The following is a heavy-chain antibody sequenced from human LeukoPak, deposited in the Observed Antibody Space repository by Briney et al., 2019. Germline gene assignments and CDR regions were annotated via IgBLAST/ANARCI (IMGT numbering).Heavy chain of an antibody. D-gene: IGHD6-19*01. Sequence: SETLSLTCTVSGGSFSSCSASRFCRAPGREPPGKGLEWVGGSYYNGSTFYNPSLKSRVTISVDTSKSQISLRLSSVTAADTAVYYGVRTYSIGWSTGVFVIWGQGTMVTVSS. CDR3: VRTYSIGWSTGVFVI. CDR1: GGSFSSCSASRFC. CDR2: SYYNGST. V-gene: IGHV4-39*01. J-gene: IGHJ3*02.